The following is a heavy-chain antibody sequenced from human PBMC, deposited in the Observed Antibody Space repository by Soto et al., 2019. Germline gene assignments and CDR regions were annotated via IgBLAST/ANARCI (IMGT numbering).Heavy chain of an antibody. Sequence: GASVKVSCKASGYTFTSYGISWVRQAPGQGLEWMGWISAYNGNTNYAQKLQGRVTMTTDTSTSTAYMELRSLRSDDTAVYYCARDASGLRFLEWLSGHTNYYYYGMDVWGQGTTVTVSS. V-gene: IGHV1-18*04. D-gene: IGHD3-3*01. J-gene: IGHJ6*02. CDR2: ISAYNGNT. CDR1: GYTFTSYG. CDR3: ARDASGLRFLEWLSGHTNYYYYGMDV.